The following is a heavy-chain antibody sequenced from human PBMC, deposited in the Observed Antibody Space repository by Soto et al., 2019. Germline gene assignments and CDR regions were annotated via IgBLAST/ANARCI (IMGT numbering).Heavy chain of an antibody. D-gene: IGHD1-26*01. CDR1: GYTFTSYA. J-gene: IGHJ2*01. Sequence: QVQLVQSGAEVKKPGASVKVSCKASGYTFTSYAMHWVRQAPGQRLEWMGWINAGNGNTKYSQKFQGRVTITRDTSASTAYMELSSLRSEDTAVYYCARTGLLGQAYWYLDLWGRGTLVTVSS. CDR2: INAGNGNT. CDR3: ARTGLLGQAYWYLDL. V-gene: IGHV1-3*01.